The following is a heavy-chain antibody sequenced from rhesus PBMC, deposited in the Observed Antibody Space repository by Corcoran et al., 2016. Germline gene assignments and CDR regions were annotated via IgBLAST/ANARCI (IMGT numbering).Heavy chain of an antibody. CDR2: ISGGDST. Sequence: EVQLVESGGGLAKPGGSLRLSCAASGFTFSSYAMPCVRPAPGKGVEGVSAISGGDSTYYADSVKGRFTISRDNSKNTLSLQMNSLRPEDTAVYYCAKGDYGSTFDYWGQGVLVTVSS. V-gene: IGHV3-103*01. J-gene: IGHJ4*01. D-gene: IGHD4-29*01. CDR3: AKGDYGSTFDY. CDR1: GFTFSSYA.